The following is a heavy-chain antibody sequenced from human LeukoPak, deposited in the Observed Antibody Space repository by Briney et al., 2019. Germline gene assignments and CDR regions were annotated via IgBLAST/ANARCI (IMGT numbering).Heavy chain of an antibody. D-gene: IGHD3-22*01. Sequence: SETLSLTCGVSGGSIDITNYWSWVGQAPGKGLEWIGEFSHDGTTNYNPSLRSRVAMSFDRANNQFSLSLTSVTAADTAVYYCTREDRPFCPFAYWGQGVLVTVSS. V-gene: IGHV4-4*02. J-gene: IGHJ4*02. CDR3: TREDRPFCPFAY. CDR2: FSHDGTT. CDR1: GGSIDITNY.